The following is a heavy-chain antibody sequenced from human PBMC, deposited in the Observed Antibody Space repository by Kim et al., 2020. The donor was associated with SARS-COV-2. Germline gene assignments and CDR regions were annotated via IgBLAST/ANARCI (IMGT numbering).Heavy chain of an antibody. V-gene: IGHV3-33*06. Sequence: GGSLRLSCAASGFTFSSYGMHWVRQAPGKGLEWVAVIWYDGSNKYYADSVKGRFTISRDNSKNTLYLQMNSLRAEDTAVYYCAKDLPLGDSLRFFGVAPPNYYYYGMDVWGQGTTVTVSS. D-gene: IGHD3-3*01. CDR2: IWYDGSNK. CDR1: GFTFSSYG. CDR3: AKDLPLGDSLRFFGVAPPNYYYYGMDV. J-gene: IGHJ6*02.